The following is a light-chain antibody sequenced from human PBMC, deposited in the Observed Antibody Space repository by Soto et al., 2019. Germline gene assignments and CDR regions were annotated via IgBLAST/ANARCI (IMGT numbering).Light chain of an antibody. CDR1: ESVGVN. V-gene: IGKV3-15*01. CDR3: QQYHYWPRL. Sequence: EIVMTQSPVTLSVSLGERATLSCRTSESVGVNLAWFQQKPGQAPRLLIYGASTRAPSVPARFSGGGSGTEFTLPISSLQSEDFALYFCQQYHYWPRLFGQGTKVEI. CDR2: GAS. J-gene: IGKJ1*01.